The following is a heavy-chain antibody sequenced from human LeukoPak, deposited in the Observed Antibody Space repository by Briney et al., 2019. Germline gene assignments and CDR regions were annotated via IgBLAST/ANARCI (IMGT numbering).Heavy chain of an antibody. CDR2: ISSSGSTI. CDR1: GFTFSDYY. J-gene: IGHJ4*02. Sequence: PGGSLRLSCAASGFTFSDYYMSWIRQAPGKGLEWVSYISSSGSTIYYADSVKGRFTISRDNAKNSLYLQMNSLRAEDTAVYYCARVPAVTTDYYFDYWGQGTLVTVSS. CDR3: ARVPAVTTDYYFDY. D-gene: IGHD4-17*01. V-gene: IGHV3-11*04.